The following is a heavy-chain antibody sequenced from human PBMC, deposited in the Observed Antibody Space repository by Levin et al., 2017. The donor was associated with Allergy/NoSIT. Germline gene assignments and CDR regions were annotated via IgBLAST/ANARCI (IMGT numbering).Heavy chain of an antibody. CDR3: VRGRLSVAARPSHYYYGMDV. J-gene: IGHJ6*02. V-gene: IGHV4-34*01. CDR1: GGSFSGYY. Sequence: PGGSLRLSCAVYGGSFSGYYWNWIRQPPGKGLEWIGEINHSGSTNYNPSLKSRVTFSVDTSKNQFSLKLSSVTAADTAVYYCVRGRLSVAARPSHYYYGMDVWGQGTTVTVSS. CDR2: INHSGST. D-gene: IGHD6-6*01.